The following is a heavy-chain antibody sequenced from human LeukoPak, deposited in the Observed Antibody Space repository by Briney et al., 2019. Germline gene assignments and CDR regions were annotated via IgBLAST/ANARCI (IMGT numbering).Heavy chain of an antibody. J-gene: IGHJ4*02. V-gene: IGHV3-23*01. CDR1: GFTFSSYA. CDR2: ISGSGGST. Sequence: GGSLRLSCAASGFTFSSYAMSWVRQAPGKGLEWVSAISGSGGSTYYADSVRGRFTISRDNPKNTLYLQMNSLRAGDTAVYYCAKSLDRDSPVPFDYWGQGTLVTVSS. D-gene: IGHD3/OR15-3a*01. CDR3: AKSLDRDSPVPFDY.